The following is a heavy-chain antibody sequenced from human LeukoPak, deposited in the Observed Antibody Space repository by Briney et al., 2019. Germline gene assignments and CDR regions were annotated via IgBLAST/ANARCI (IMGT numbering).Heavy chain of an antibody. D-gene: IGHD3-9*01. CDR1: GFTFSSYA. CDR3: AKGHTIAHDAFDI. CDR2: ISGSGGST. V-gene: IGHV3-23*01. Sequence: GGPLRLSCAASGFTFSSYAMSWVRQAPGKGLEWVSAISGSGGSTYYADSVKGRFTISRDNSKNTLYLQMNSLRAEDTAVYYCAKGHTIAHDAFDIWGQGTMVTVSS. J-gene: IGHJ3*02.